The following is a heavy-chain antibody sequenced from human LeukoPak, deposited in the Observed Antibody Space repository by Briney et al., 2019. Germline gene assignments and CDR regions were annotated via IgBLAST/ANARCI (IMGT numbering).Heavy chain of an antibody. CDR1: SGSISNYY. D-gene: IGHD6-19*01. CDR3: ARVSSGWYYFDY. Sequence: SGTLSLTCTVSSGSISNYYWSWSRQSPGKRLEWIGYIYYSGGTSYNPSLKSRVTISVNTSKNQFSLKLNSVTAADTAVYYCARVSSGWYYFDYWGQGTLVTVSS. V-gene: IGHV4-59*01. J-gene: IGHJ4*02. CDR2: IYYSGGT.